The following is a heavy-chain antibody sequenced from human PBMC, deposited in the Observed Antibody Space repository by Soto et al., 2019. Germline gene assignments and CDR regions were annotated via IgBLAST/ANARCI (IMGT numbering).Heavy chain of an antibody. Sequence: SETLSLTCTVSGGSISSYDWSWIRQPPGKGLEWIGYIYYSGSTNYNPSLKSRVTISVDTSKNQFSLKLSSVTAADTAVYYCARTGEWALDAFDIWGNGTMVPVSS. J-gene: IGHJ3*02. CDR2: IYYSGST. CDR3: ARTGEWALDAFDI. V-gene: IGHV4-59*01. D-gene: IGHD1-26*01. CDR1: GGSISSYD.